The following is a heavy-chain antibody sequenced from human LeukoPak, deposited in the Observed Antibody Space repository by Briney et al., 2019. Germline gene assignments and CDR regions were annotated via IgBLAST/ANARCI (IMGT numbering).Heavy chain of an antibody. CDR3: ARDFYYDSSGYYYDFDY. CDR1: GFTFSSYS. Sequence: GGSLGLSCAASGFTFSSYSMNWVRQAPGKGLEWVSSISSSSSYIYYADSVKGRFTISRDNAKNSLYLQMNSLRAEDTAVYYCARDFYYDSSGYYYDFDYWGQGTLVTVSS. J-gene: IGHJ4*02. V-gene: IGHV3-21*01. CDR2: ISSSSSYI. D-gene: IGHD3-22*01.